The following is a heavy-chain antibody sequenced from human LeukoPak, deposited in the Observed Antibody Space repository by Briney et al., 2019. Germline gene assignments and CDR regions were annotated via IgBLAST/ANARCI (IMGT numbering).Heavy chain of an antibody. V-gene: IGHV1-69*05. CDR2: IIPIFGTA. CDR3: ARGDFWSGYRLRYYYYYMDV. Sequence: SVKVSCKASGGTFSSYAISWVRQAPGQGLEWMGGIIPIFGTANYAQKFQGRLTITTDESTSTAYMELSSLRSEDTAVYYCARGDFWSGYRLRYYYYYMDVWGKGTTVTVSS. D-gene: IGHD3-3*01. CDR1: GGTFSSYA. J-gene: IGHJ6*03.